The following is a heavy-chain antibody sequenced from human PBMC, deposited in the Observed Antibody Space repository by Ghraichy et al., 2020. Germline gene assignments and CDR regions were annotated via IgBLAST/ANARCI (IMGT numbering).Heavy chain of an antibody. J-gene: IGHJ3*02. CDR3: VRDATSSSAFDI. CDR1: GFSVSDYY. CDR2: IYVGGST. V-gene: IGHV3-53*01. Sequence: LSLTCAASGFSVSDYYMTWVRQVPGKGLEWVSVIYVGGSTYSPDSVKGRFTVSRDNSKNTLYLQMNSLRVEDTAVYYCVRDATSSSAFDIWGPGTVVTVSA.